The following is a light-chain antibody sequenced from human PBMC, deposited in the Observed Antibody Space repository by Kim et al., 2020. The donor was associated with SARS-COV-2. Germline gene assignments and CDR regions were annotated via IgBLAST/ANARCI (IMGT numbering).Light chain of an antibody. CDR3: QTWGTGIVI. J-gene: IGLJ2*01. V-gene: IGLV4-69*01. Sequence: QPVLTQSPSASASLGASVKLTCSLNSGHTNYAIAWHQQQPEKGPRFLMKIDGDGGHTKGYGIPDRFSGSSSGSERYLTISSLQFEDEADYYCQTWGTGIVIFGGGTQLTVL. CDR2: IDGDGGH. CDR1: SGHTNYA.